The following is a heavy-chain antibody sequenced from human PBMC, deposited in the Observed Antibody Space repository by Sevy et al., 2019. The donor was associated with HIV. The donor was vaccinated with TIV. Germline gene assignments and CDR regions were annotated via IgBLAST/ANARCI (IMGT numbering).Heavy chain of an antibody. V-gene: IGHV3-23*01. CDR3: AKAPPGHCSSGSCPRAYYYYGMDV. CDR1: GLTLSSYA. Sequence: GGSLRLSCADSGLTLSSYAMNWVRQAPGKGLEWVSAISGRGGSTYYADSVEGRFTISMDNSKNTLYLQMNSLRAEDTAVYYCAKAPPGHCSSGSCPRAYYYYGMDVWGQGTTVTVSS. CDR2: ISGRGGST. D-gene: IGHD2-15*01. J-gene: IGHJ6*02.